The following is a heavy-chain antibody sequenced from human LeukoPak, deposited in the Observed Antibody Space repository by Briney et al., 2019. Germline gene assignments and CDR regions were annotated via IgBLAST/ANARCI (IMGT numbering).Heavy chain of an antibody. CDR1: GFSISGDW. Sequence: PGGSLRLSCAASGFSISGDWMHWVRQAAGEGLVWVSRMNSGGTTINYADSVKGRFTIYRDNVDNTLHLQMNSLRVEDTAVYYCIREVQVRASASLGLWGQGTLVTVSS. D-gene: IGHD3-16*01. CDR3: IREVQVRASASLGL. V-gene: IGHV3-74*01. J-gene: IGHJ4*01. CDR2: MNSGGTTI.